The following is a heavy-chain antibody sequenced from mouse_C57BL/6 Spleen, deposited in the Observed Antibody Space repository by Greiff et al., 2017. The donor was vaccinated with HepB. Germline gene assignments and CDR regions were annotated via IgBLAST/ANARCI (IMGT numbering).Heavy chain of an antibody. D-gene: IGHD1-1*01. CDR2: IDPNSGGT. V-gene: IGHV1-72*01. J-gene: IGHJ2*01. CDR3: ARWNGSRPFDY. CDR1: GYTFTSYW. Sequence: QVQLQQPGAELVKPGASVKLSCTASGYTFTSYWMHWVQQTPGQGLEWIGRIDPNSGGTKYNEKVKGKSTLTVDKPTSTAYMQISSLTSEDSAIYYCARWNGSRPFDYWGQGTTLTVSS.